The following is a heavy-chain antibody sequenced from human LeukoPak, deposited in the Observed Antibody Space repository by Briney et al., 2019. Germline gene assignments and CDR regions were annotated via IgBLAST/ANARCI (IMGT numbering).Heavy chain of an antibody. CDR3: ARKAQYNGHYPLDY. D-gene: IGHD1-7*01. Sequence: GGSLRLSCAASGFTFRSYNMNWVRQAPGKGLEWVSYITSSSSTIYYADSVKGRFTISRDSSKNTLFLQMNSLRAEDTALYFCARKAQYNGHYPLDYWGQGTLVTVSS. CDR2: ITSSSSTI. V-gene: IGHV3-48*04. J-gene: IGHJ4*02. CDR1: GFTFRSYN.